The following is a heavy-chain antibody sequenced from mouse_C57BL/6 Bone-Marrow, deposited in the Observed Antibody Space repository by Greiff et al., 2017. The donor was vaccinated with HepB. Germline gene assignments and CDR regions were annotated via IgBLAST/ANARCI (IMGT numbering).Heavy chain of an antibody. V-gene: IGHV5-9-1*02. J-gene: IGHJ3*01. D-gene: IGHD2-4*01. CDR2: ISSGGDYI. Sequence: EVMLVESGEGLVKPGGSLKLSCAASGFTFSSYAMSWVRQTPEKRLEWVAYISSGGDYIYYADTVKGRFTISRDNARNTLYLQMSSLKSEDTAMYYCTIYDYVWFAYWGQGTLVTVSA. CDR1: GFTFSSYA. CDR3: TIYDYVWFAY.